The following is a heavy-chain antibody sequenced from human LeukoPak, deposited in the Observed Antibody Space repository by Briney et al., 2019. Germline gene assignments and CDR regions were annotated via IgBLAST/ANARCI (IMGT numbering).Heavy chain of an antibody. CDR1: GYTFTGYY. V-gene: IGHV1-2*02. CDR2: INPNSGGT. Sequence: ALVKVSCKASGYTFTGYYMHWVRQAPGQGLEWMGWINPNSGGTNYAQKFQGRVTMTRDTSISTAYMELSRLRSDDTAVYYCARAATSYYYYMDVWGKGTTVTVSS. J-gene: IGHJ6*03. CDR3: ARAATSYYYYMDV. D-gene: IGHD1-26*01.